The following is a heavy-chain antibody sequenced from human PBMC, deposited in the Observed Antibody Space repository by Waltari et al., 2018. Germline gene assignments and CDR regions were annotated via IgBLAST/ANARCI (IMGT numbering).Heavy chain of an antibody. J-gene: IGHJ4*02. CDR2: IYYSGST. V-gene: IGHV4-30-4*08. D-gene: IGHD3-16*01. CDR1: GGSLSSGDYY. CDR3: ATQRGSLITFGGIIDY. Sequence: QVQLQESGPGLVKPSQTLSLTCTVPGGSLSSGDYYWSWIRQPPGKGLEWIGYIYYSGSTYYNPSLKSRVTIAVDTSKNQFSLKLSSVTAADTAVYYCATQRGSLITFGGIIDYWGQGTLVTVSS.